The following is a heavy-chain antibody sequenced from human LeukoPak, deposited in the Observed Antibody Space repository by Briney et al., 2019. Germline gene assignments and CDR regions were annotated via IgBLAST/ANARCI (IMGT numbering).Heavy chain of an antibody. D-gene: IGHD1-26*01. CDR1: GYTFTGYY. Sequence: ASVKVSCKASGYTFTGYYMHWVRQAPGQGLEWMGWINPNSGGTNYAQKFQGRVTMTRDTSISTAYMELSRLRSDDTAVYYCARDLLEGAPINYYYYMDVWGKGTTVTVSS. J-gene: IGHJ6*03. CDR2: INPNSGGT. V-gene: IGHV1-2*02. CDR3: ARDLLEGAPINYYYYMDV.